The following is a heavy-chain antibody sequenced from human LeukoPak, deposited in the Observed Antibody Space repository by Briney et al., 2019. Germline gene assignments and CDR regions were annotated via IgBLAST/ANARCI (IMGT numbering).Heavy chain of an antibody. CDR3: ARGGGLDV. Sequence: GGSLRLSCTASGFIFSIYAMNWARQAPGKGLEWVASINHNGNVNYYVDSVKGRFTISRDNAKNSLYLQMSNLRAEDTAVYFCARGGGLDVWGQGATVTVSS. V-gene: IGHV3-7*03. CDR2: INHNGNVN. J-gene: IGHJ6*02. CDR1: GFIFSIYA. D-gene: IGHD3-16*01.